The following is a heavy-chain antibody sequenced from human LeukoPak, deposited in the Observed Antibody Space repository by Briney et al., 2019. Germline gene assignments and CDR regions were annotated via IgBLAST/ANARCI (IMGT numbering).Heavy chain of an antibody. CDR2: IYSDGRT. J-gene: IGHJ6*02. D-gene: IGHD3-3*01. CDR1: GFTVSSNY. V-gene: IGHV3-53*01. Sequence: GGSLRLSCAGSGFTVSSNYMTWVRQAPGKGLEWVSVIYSDGRTYYADSVKGRFTISRDNSKNTLFLQMNSLRAEDTAVYYCAKDSTVSGSYYGMDIWGQGTTVTVSS. CDR3: AKDSTVSGSYYGMDI.